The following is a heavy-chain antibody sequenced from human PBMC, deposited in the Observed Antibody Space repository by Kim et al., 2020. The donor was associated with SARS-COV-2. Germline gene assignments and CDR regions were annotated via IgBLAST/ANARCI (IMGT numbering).Heavy chain of an antibody. D-gene: IGHD3-3*01. CDR2: MNPNSGNT. V-gene: IGHV1-8*02. CDR3: TGHDDNFYYYGMDV. Sequence: ASVKVSCKASGHTFNAYDINWVRQASGQGLEWMGWMNPNSGNTIYAQKFQGRVTITRNTSTSTIYASTIYMELSSLTSEDTAVYYCTGHDDNFYYYGMDVWGLGTTVIVSS. J-gene: IGHJ6*02. CDR1: GHTFNAYD.